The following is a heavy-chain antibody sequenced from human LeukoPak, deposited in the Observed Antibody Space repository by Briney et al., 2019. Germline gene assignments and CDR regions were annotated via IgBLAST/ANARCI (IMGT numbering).Heavy chain of an antibody. CDR1: GGTFSSYA. J-gene: IGHJ4*02. Sequence: SVKVSCKASGGTFSSYAISWVRQAPGQGLEWMGGIIPIFGTANYAQKFQGRVTITADKSTSTAYMELNSLRSEDTAVYYCARGKLSASYGVHYWGQGTLVTVSS. V-gene: IGHV1-69*06. CDR3: ARGKLSASYGVHY. D-gene: IGHD4-17*01. CDR2: IIPIFGTA.